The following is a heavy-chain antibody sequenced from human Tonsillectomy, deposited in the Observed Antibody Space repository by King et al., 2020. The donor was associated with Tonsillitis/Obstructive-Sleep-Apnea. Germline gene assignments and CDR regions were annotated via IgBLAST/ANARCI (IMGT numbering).Heavy chain of an antibody. J-gene: IGHJ5*02. Sequence: VQLVESGGGLVKPGGSLRLSCAASGFTFRSYSMNWVRQAPGKGLEWVSTITSSGSYIYYADSVKGRFTISRDNAQNSLYLQMKSLGAEDTAVYYCARDEALGDNYFDAWGQGTLAT. CDR2: ITSSGSYI. CDR3: ARDEALGDNYFDA. V-gene: IGHV3-21*01. CDR1: GFTFRSYS.